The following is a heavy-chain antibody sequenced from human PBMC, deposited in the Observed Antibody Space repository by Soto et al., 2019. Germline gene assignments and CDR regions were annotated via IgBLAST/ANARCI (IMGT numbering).Heavy chain of an antibody. D-gene: IGHD2-2*02. CDR2: IYYSGST. Sequence: PSETLSLTCTVSGGSVSSDSYNWDWIRQPPGKGLEWIGTIYYSGSTDYNPSLKSRVTISVDTSKNQFSLKLSSVTAADTAVYYCARGADIVVVPAAIRADYYYGMDVWGQGTTVTVSS. J-gene: IGHJ6*02. CDR1: GGSVSSDSYN. V-gene: IGHV4-39*07. CDR3: ARGADIVVVPAAIRADYYYGMDV.